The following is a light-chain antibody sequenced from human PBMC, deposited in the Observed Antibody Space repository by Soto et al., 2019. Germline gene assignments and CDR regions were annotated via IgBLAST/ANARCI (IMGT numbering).Light chain of an antibody. Sequence: EIVLTQSPATLSLSPGERATLSCRASQSVSSYLAWYQQKPGQAPRLLFYDASNRATGIPARFSGSGSGTDFTLTISSLEPEDFAVYCCQQRSNWPRYTFGQGTKLEIK. CDR1: QSVSSY. CDR3: QQRSNWPRYT. V-gene: IGKV3-11*01. J-gene: IGKJ2*01. CDR2: DAS.